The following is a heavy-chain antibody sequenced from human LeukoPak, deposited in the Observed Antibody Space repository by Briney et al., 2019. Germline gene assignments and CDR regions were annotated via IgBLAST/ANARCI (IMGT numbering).Heavy chain of an antibody. CDR3: ARGQVSTHGMDV. CDR1: RYTFTNYV. J-gene: IGHJ6*02. V-gene: IGHV1-8*01. CDR2: RNHNSGRK. Sequence: ASVNVSFKASRYTFTNYVINGVRQATGQGLKGMGLRNHNSGRKGLPQKFRDTLTMTANTSISTAYMELTSLPSDDTAVYYCARGQVSTHGMDVWGQGTTVTVSS. D-gene: IGHD6-13*01.